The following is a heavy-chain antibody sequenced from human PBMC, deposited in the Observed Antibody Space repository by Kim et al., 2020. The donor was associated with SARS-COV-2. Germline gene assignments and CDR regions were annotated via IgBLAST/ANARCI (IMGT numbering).Heavy chain of an antibody. V-gene: IGHV1-2*02. D-gene: IGHD3-10*01. CDR1: GYTFTGYY. J-gene: IGHJ5*02. Sequence: ASVKVSCKASGYTFTGYYMHWVRQAPGQGLEWMGWINPNSGGTNYAQKFQGRVTMTRDTSISTAYMELSRLRSDDTAVYYCARARMVRGVNNWFDPWVQGTLVTVSS. CDR3: ARARMVRGVNNWFDP. CDR2: INPNSGGT.